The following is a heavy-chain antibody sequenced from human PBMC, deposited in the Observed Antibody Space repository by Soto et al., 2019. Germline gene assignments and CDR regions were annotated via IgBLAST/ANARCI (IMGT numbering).Heavy chain of an antibody. Sequence: HPGGSLRLSCAASGFTFSNYAMTWVRQAPGKGLEWVSAITGSGDSTYYADSVKGRFTISRDNFKNTLYLQMNSLRVEDTAIYYCAGSFGDHWGQGTLVTVSS. V-gene: IGHV3-23*01. CDR3: AGSFGDH. J-gene: IGHJ4*02. D-gene: IGHD3-10*01. CDR1: GFTFSNYA. CDR2: ITGSGDST.